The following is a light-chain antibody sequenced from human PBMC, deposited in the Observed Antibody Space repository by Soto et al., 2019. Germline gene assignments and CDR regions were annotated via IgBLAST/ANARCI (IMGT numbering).Light chain of an antibody. J-gene: IGKJ1*01. Sequence: DIGITQSPGTLSVSPGERATLSCRASQSVSSNLAWYQQKPGQAPRLLIYGASIRATGIPARFSGSGSGTELTLTISTLQSEDFAIYYCQHYNNWPPWTFGQGTKVDIK. CDR3: QHYNNWPPWT. CDR2: GAS. CDR1: QSVSSN. V-gene: IGKV3-15*01.